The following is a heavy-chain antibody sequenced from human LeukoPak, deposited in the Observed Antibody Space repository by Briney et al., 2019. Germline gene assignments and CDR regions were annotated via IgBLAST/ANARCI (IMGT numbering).Heavy chain of an antibody. D-gene: IGHD5-18*01. J-gene: IGHJ4*02. CDR2: ISSSGSTI. V-gene: IGHV3-11*04. Sequence: PSETLSLTCTVSGNSISSGDYYWSWIRQAPGKGLEWVSYISSSGSTIYYADSVKGRFTISRDNAKNSLYLQMNSLRAEDTAVYYCARSEDTAMGAGYYFDYWGQGTLVTVSS. CDR1: GNSISSGDYY. CDR3: ARSEDTAMGAGYYFDY.